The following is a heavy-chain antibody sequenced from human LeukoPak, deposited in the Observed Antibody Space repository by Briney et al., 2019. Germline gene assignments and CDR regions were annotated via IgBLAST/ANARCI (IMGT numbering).Heavy chain of an antibody. J-gene: IGHJ3*02. V-gene: IGHV3-23*01. CDR3: AKDQEYYDSSGYYPDAFDI. Sequence: GGSLRLSCAASGFTFSSYAMSWVRQAPGKGLERVSAISGSGGSTYYADSVKGRFTISRDNSKNTLYLQMNSLRAEDTAVYYCAKDQEYYDSSGYYPDAFDIWGQGTMVTVSS. CDR2: ISGSGGST. CDR1: GFTFSSYA. D-gene: IGHD3-22*01.